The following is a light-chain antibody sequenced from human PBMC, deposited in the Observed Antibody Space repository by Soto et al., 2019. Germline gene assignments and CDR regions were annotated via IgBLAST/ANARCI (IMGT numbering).Light chain of an antibody. CDR1: QDSTKY. V-gene: IGKV1-9*01. J-gene: IGKJ4*01. CDR3: QQLSSYPST. Sequence: IHLTHSPSSLSSSVLDIFTITCLASQDSTKYLAWYQQKPGKAPNIMIYDASTLHSGVPSRFSGSGSGTDFTLTISGLQPEDFATYYCQQLSSYPSTFGGGTKVDIK. CDR2: DAS.